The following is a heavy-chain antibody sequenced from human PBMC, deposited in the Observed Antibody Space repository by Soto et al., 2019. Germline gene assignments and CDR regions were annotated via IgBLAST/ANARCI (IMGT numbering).Heavy chain of an antibody. CDR1: GFNFRSYG. J-gene: IGHJ6*02. CDR3: AKGSSSVYYYYYGMDV. D-gene: IGHD2-2*01. CDR2: ISSDESKK. V-gene: IGHV3-30*18. Sequence: GGSLRLSCAASGFNFRSYGMHWVRQAPGKGLEWVAVISSDESKKYYVDSLKGRFTTSRDNSKNTLYLQMNSLRPDDTAVYYCAKGSSSVYYYYYGMDVWGQGTQGTVSS.